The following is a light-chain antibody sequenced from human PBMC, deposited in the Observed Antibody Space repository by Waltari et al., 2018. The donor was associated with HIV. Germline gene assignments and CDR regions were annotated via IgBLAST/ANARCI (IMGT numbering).Light chain of an antibody. Sequence: QSALTQPASVSGSPGQSITISCPGTDTDHYDVSWYQHRPGDAPKVIIFEVVNRPSGVSQRFSGSRSGNTASLTISVLLAEDEADYFCTSYISSAIPVFGGGTKVTVL. CDR3: TSYISSAIPV. CDR2: EVV. J-gene: IGLJ2*01. CDR1: DTDHYD. V-gene: IGLV2-14*01.